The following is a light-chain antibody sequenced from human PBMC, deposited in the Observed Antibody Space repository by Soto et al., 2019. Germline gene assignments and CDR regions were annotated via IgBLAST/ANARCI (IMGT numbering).Light chain of an antibody. V-gene: IGKV3-20*01. Sequence: EIVLTQSPGTLSLYPGERATLSCRARQRVSSSYLAWYHQKPVQAHSLLIYGASSRDTGIPDRFSGSGSGTAFTLTISRLEPEDFAVYYCQDYGSSPLVTLGKGNRLAIK. CDR3: QDYGSSPLVT. J-gene: IGKJ5*01. CDR1: QRVSSSY. CDR2: GAS.